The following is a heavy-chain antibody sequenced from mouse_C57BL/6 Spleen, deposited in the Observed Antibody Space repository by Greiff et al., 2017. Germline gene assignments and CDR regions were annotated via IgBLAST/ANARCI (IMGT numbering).Heavy chain of an antibody. J-gene: IGHJ2*01. CDR3: ARGGDYGSFDY. Sequence: QVQLKESGAELVKPGASVKISCKASGYAFSSYWMNWVKQRPGKGLEWIGQIYPGDGDTNYNGKFKGTDTLTADKSSCTAYMQLSSLTSEDSAVYFCARGGDYGSFDYCGQGTTLTVSS. D-gene: IGHD2-1*01. CDR2: IYPGDGDT. CDR1: GYAFSSYW. V-gene: IGHV1-80*01.